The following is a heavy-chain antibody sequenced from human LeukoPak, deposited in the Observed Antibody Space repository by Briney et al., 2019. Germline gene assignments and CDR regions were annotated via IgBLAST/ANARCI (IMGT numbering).Heavy chain of an antibody. D-gene: IGHD3-22*01. Sequence: SGGSLRLSCAASGFTFSQFGMHWVRQAPGKGLEWVAIIWYDGSEKFYGDSVKGRFTISRDNSKNTLYLQMNSLRAEDTAVYYCARTYYYDNSAENWFDPWGQGTLVTVSS. CDR1: GFTFSQFG. J-gene: IGHJ5*02. V-gene: IGHV3-33*01. CDR2: IWYDGSEK. CDR3: ARTYYYDNSAENWFDP.